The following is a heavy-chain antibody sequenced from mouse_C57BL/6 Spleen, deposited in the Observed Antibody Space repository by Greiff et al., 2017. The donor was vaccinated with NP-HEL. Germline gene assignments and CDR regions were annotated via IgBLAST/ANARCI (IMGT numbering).Heavy chain of an antibody. CDR2: IYPRSGNT. D-gene: IGHD2-5*01. V-gene: IGHV1-81*01. CDR3: ARSPAYYSNSYAMDY. Sequence: QVQLQQSGAELARPGASVKLSCKASGYTFTSYGISWVKQRTGQGLEWIGEIYPRSGNTYYNEKFKGKATLTADKSSSTAYMELRSLTSEDSAVYFCARSPAYYSNSYAMDYWGQGTSVTVSS. J-gene: IGHJ4*01. CDR1: GYTFTSYG.